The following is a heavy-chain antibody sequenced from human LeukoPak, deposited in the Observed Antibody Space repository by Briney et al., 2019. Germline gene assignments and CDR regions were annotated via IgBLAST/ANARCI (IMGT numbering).Heavy chain of an antibody. J-gene: IGHJ4*02. CDR2: ISASGTT. V-gene: IGHV4-4*09. CDR3: ARLTGGGSYWGYFDY. Sequence: AETLSLTCTVSGASIPISYYWSWIRPPPGNGLDCIPYISASGTTNYNPSLKSRVTISVDTSKSQSSLNLSSVTAADTAIYYCARLTGGGSYWGYFDYWGQGNLVTVSS. D-gene: IGHD1-26*01. CDR1: GASIPISYY.